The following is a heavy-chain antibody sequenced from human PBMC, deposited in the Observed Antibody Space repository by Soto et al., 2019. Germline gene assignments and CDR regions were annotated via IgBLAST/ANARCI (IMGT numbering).Heavy chain of an antibody. V-gene: IGHV4-31*03. Sequence: QVQLQESGPGLVKPSQTLSLTCNVSGGSVSSGGYYWSWIRQHPGKGLEWIGYIYYTGITYYNPSLTSRVTISLGTSKNQFSLTLTFVAAADTAIYYCASEPTVPSAFDSWGQGTLVTVSS. J-gene: IGHJ4*02. CDR3: ASEPTVPSAFDS. CDR2: IYYTGIT. D-gene: IGHD4-17*01. CDR1: GGSVSSGGYY.